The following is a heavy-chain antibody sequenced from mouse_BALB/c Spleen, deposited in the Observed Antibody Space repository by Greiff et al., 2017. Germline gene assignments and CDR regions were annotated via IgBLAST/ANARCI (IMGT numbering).Heavy chain of an antibody. V-gene: IGHV14-3*02. CDR3: ARGGDGYYVAWFAY. CDR1: GFNIKDTY. D-gene: IGHD2-3*01. CDR2: IDPANGNT. J-gene: IGHJ3*01. Sequence: EVQLQQSGAELVKPGASVKLSCTASGFNIKDTYMHWVKQRPEQGLEWIGRIDPANGNTKYDPKFQGKATITADTSSNTAYLQLSSLTSEDTAVYYCARGGDGYYVAWFAYWGQGTLVTVSA.